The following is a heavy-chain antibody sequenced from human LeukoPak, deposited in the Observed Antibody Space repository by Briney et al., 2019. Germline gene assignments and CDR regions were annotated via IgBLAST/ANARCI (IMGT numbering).Heavy chain of an antibody. CDR1: GFTFSSYA. J-gene: IGHJ4*02. D-gene: IGHD4-17*01. CDR3: VRKGHGDYIYDY. Sequence: PGGSLRLSCSASGFTFSSYAMHWVRQAPGKGLEYLSAISTNGGSTYYADSVNGRFTISRDNSKNTLYLQMSSLRAEDTAVYYCVRKGHGDYIYDYWGQGTLVTVSS. V-gene: IGHV3-64D*06. CDR2: ISTNGGST.